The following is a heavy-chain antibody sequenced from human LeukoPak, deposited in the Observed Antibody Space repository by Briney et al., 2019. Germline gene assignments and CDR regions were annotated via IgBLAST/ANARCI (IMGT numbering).Heavy chain of an antibody. Sequence: PGGSLRLSCAASGFTFSSYAMHWVRQAPGKGLEYVSAISSNGGSTYYANSVKGRFTISRDNSKNTLYLQMGSLRAEDMAVYYCASLSPIFGGVPRAFDIWGQGTMVTVSS. CDR1: GFTFSSYA. CDR3: ASLSPIFGGVPRAFDI. CDR2: ISSNGGST. J-gene: IGHJ3*02. V-gene: IGHV3-64*01. D-gene: IGHD3-3*01.